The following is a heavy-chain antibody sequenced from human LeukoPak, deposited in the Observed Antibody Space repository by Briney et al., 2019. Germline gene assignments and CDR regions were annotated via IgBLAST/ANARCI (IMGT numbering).Heavy chain of an antibody. CDR3: TTPYIGDDILTGYYPDY. Sequence: GGSLRLSCAASGFTFSNAWMSWVRQAPGKGLEWVGRIKSKTDGGTTDYAAPVKGRFTISRDDSKNTLYLQTNSLKTEDTAVYYCTTPYIGDDILTGYYPDYWGQGTLVTVSS. J-gene: IGHJ4*02. CDR2: IKSKTDGGTT. V-gene: IGHV3-15*01. D-gene: IGHD3-9*01. CDR1: GFTFSNAW.